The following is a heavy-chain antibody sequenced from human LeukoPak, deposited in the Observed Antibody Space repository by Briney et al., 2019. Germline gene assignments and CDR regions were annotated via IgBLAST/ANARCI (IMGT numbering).Heavy chain of an antibody. D-gene: IGHD6-13*01. J-gene: IGHJ3*02. Sequence: PGGSLRLSCAASGFTFSSYAMSWVRQAPGKGLEWVSGISGSGGSTYYADSVKGRFSISRDNSKNTLYLQMNSLRAEDTAVYYCVSQGYDGFDIWGQGTMVTVSS. CDR3: VSQGYDGFDI. CDR2: ISGSGGST. V-gene: IGHV3-23*01. CDR1: GFTFSSYA.